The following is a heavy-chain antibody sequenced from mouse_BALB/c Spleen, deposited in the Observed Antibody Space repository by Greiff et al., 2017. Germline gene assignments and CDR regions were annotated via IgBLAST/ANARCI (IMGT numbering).Heavy chain of an antibody. CDR2: ISYSGST. CDR1: GDSITSGY. D-gene: IGHD2-14*01. Sequence: EVKLMESGPSLVKPSQTLSLTCSVTGDSITSGYWNWIRKFPGNKLEYMGYISYSGSTYYNPSLKSRISITRDTSKNQYYLLLNSVTTEDTATYYCASNYRYAAWFAYWGQGTLVTVSA. J-gene: IGHJ3*01. V-gene: IGHV3-8*02. CDR3: ASNYRYAAWFAY.